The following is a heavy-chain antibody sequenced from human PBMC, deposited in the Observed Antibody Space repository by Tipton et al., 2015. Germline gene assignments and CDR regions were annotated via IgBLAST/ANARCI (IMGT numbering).Heavy chain of an antibody. Sequence: TLSLTCTVSGGSFSDYYWSWIRQSPGEGLEWIGYIYYSGSTNYNPSLRSRVAMSMDTSKNQFSLKLSSVIAADTAVYYCARHTVTTEFDVFDIWGQGTRVTVSS. V-gene: IGHV4-59*01. J-gene: IGHJ3*02. CDR1: GGSFSDYY. CDR2: IYYSGST. D-gene: IGHD4-17*01. CDR3: ARHTVTTEFDVFDI.